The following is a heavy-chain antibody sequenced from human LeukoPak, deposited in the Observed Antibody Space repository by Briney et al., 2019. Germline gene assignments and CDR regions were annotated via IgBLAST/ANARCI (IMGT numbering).Heavy chain of an antibody. Sequence: GGPLKLPRAPSGFPFTTLPVSGAPRAPGRGPEGLPGLWGRGGDTYYADSVKGRFTISRDNSKNMVYLQMNSLSTEDTAVYYCAKTTTGYSSGRYPGWPVDYWGQGTLVTVSS. J-gene: IGHJ4*02. D-gene: IGHD6-19*01. CDR1: GFPFTTLP. CDR2: LWGRGGDT. CDR3: AKTTTGYSSGRYPGWPVDY. V-gene: IGHV3-23*01.